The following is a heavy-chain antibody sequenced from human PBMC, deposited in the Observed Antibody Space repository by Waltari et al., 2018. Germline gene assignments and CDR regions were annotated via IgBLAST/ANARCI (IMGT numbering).Heavy chain of an antibody. V-gene: IGHV4-39*01. CDR3: ARLSIAAAGTEYFQH. J-gene: IGHJ1*01. D-gene: IGHD6-13*01. CDR2: NYYSGGT. CDR1: GGSISSSSYY. Sequence: QLQLQESAPGLVKPSETLSLTCTVSGGSISSSSYYWGWIRQPPGKGLEWIGSNYYSGGTYYNPSLKSRVTISVDTSKNQFSLKLSSVTAADTAVYYCARLSIAAAGTEYFQHWGQGTLVTVSS.